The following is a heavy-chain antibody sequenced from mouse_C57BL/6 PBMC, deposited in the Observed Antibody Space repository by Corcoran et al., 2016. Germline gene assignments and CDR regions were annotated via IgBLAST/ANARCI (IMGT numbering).Heavy chain of an antibody. CDR3: ASSYYDYYWFAY. V-gene: IGHV9-3*01. CDR1: GYTFTTYG. D-gene: IGHD2-4*01. J-gene: IGHJ3*01. CDR2: INTYSGVP. Sequence: QIQLVQSGPELNKPGETVKISCKASGYTFTTYGMSWVKQAPGKGLKWMGWINTYSGVPTYADDFKGRFAFSLETSASTAYLQINNLKNEDTATYFCASSYYDYYWFAYWGQGTLVTVSA.